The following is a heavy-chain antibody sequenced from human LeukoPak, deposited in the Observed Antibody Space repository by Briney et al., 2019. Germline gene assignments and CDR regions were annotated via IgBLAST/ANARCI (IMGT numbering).Heavy chain of an antibody. J-gene: IGHJ4*02. V-gene: IGHV3-23*01. Sequence: GGSLRLSCAASGFTFSSYGMNWVRQAPGKGLEWVSGISGSGGTTYYADSVKGRFTISRDNSKNSLSLQVSSLRAEDTAVYYCAKTNGYYSDWGQGTLVSVSS. CDR3: AKTNGYYSD. CDR2: ISGSGGTT. D-gene: IGHD3-22*01. CDR1: GFTFSSYG.